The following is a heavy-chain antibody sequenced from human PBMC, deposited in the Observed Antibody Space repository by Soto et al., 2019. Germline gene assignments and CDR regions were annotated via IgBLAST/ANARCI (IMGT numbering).Heavy chain of an antibody. D-gene: IGHD6-19*01. CDR3: AKELRQWLVLNYYYGMDV. J-gene: IGHJ6*02. CDR1: GFTFSSYG. CDR2: ISYDGSNK. V-gene: IGHV3-30*18. Sequence: PGGSLRLSCAASGFTFSSYGMHWVRQAPGKGLEWVAVISYDGSNKYYADSVKGRFTISRDNSKNTLYLQMNSLRAEDTAVYYCAKELRQWLVLNYYYGMDVWGQGTTVTVSS.